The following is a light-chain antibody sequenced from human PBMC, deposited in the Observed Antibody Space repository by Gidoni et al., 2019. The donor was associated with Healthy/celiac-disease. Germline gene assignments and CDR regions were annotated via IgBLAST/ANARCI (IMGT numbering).Light chain of an antibody. J-gene: IGKJ2*01. Sequence: EIVLTQSPATLSLSPGERATLSCRASQSVSSYLAWYQQQPGQAPRLLIYDASNSATGIPARFSGSGSGTDFTLTISSLEPEDFAVYYCQQRRNWPPMYTFGQGTKLEIK. CDR2: DAS. CDR1: QSVSSY. CDR3: QQRRNWPPMYT. V-gene: IGKV3-11*01.